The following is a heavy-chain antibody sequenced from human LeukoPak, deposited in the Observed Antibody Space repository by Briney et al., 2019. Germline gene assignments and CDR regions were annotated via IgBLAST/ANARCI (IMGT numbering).Heavy chain of an antibody. CDR3: ARDLRVLPAATNWFDP. V-gene: IGHV4-4*02. Sequence: PSVTLSLTCAVSGGSISSSNWWRWVRQPTGKGLEGSGEIYHSGITKYNPSLKSRVTISVDKSKNQFSVKLSSVTAADTAVYYCARDLRVLPAATNWFDPRGQGTLGTVSS. CDR1: GGSISSSNW. CDR2: IYHSGIT. J-gene: IGHJ5*02. D-gene: IGHD2-2*01.